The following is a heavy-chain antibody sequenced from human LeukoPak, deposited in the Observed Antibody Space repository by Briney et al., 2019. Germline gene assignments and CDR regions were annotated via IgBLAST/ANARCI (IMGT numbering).Heavy chain of an antibody. V-gene: IGHV3-23*01. D-gene: IGHD7-27*01. CDR2: ILGNGDIR. Sequence: GGSPRLSCAASGFTFSSHAMSWVRQAPGKGLEWVSAILGNGDIRYYADSVKGRFTISRDNSKNTLYLQMNILRVDDTAIFYCVKDRGNWEEGYYDTWGQGTLVTVSS. CDR3: VKDRGNWEEGYYDT. J-gene: IGHJ4*02. CDR1: GFTFSSHA.